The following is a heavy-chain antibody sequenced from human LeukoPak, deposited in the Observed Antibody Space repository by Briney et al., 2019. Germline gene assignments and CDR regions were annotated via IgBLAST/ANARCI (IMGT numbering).Heavy chain of an antibody. J-gene: IGHJ4*02. V-gene: IGHV4-34*01. CDR1: GGSFSGYY. D-gene: IGHD4-17*01. CDR3: AASRRAYETTVTTWSSIYFDH. CDR2: INHSGAT. Sequence: SETLSLTCAVYGGSFSGYYWSWIRQPPGKGLEWIGEINHSGATNYNPSLRSRVTISVDTSKNQFSLKLSSVTAADTAVYYCAASRRAYETTVTTWSSIYFDHWGQGTLVTVSS.